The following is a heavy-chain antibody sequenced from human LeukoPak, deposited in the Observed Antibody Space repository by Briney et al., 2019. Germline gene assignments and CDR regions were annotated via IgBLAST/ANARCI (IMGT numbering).Heavy chain of an antibody. D-gene: IGHD3-3*01. J-gene: IGHJ4*02. CDR2: IIPVLGVS. CDR1: GGSFSSYV. V-gene: IGHV1-69*04. Sequence: GASVKVSCKASGGSFSSYVITWVRQAPGQGLEWMGRIIPVLGVSNFAQKFEGRVTITADKSTNTAHMELRRLESGDTAVYYCAKDRYYDFWSGSDYCGQGTLVTVSS. CDR3: AKDRYYDFWSGSDY.